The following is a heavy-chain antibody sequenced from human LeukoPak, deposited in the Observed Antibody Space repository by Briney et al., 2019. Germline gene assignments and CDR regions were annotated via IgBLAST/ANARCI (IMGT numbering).Heavy chain of an antibody. CDR2: IYYSGST. Sequence: PSETLTLTCTVSGGSVSSHYWNWIRQPPRKGLEWIGYIYYSGSTKYNPSLTSRVTISVDTSKNQFSLKLSSVTAVDTAVYYCARVHGSGWYGVRYYFDYWGQGTLVTVSS. J-gene: IGHJ4*02. CDR3: ARVHGSGWYGVRYYFDY. CDR1: GGSVSSHY. V-gene: IGHV4-59*02. D-gene: IGHD6-19*01.